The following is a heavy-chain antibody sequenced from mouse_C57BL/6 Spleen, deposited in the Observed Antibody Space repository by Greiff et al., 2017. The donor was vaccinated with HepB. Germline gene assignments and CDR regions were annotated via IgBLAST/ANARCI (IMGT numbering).Heavy chain of an antibody. CDR2: IYPGDGDT. CDR1: GYAFSSYW. Sequence: VQLQESGAELVKPGASVKISCKASGYAFSSYWMNWVKQRPGKGLEWIGQIYPGDGDTNYNGKFKGKATLTADKSSSTAYMQLSSLTSEDSAVYFCARGLLLAWFAYWGQGTLVTVSA. V-gene: IGHV1-80*01. D-gene: IGHD2-3*01. CDR3: ARGLLLAWFAY. J-gene: IGHJ3*01.